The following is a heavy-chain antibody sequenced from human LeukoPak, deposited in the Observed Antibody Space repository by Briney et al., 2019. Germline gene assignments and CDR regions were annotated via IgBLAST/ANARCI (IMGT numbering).Heavy chain of an antibody. CDR1: GFTFSSYG. D-gene: IGHD6-19*01. V-gene: IGHV3-30*03. Sequence: GRSLRLSCATSGFTFSSYGMHWVRQVPGKGLEWVAVISYDAKSNYHVDSVKGRFTISRDNSKNTLYLQMNSLRAEDTAVYYCARDLYSSGWPFDYWGQGTLVTVSS. CDR2: ISYDAKSN. J-gene: IGHJ4*02. CDR3: ARDLYSSGWPFDY.